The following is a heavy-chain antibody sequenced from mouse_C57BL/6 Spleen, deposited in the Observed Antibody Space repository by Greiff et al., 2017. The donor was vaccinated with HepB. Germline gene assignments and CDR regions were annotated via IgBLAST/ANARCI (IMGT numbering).Heavy chain of an antibody. CDR1: GYAFSSYW. D-gene: IGHD2-3*01. CDR3: AREDGYYYAMDY. J-gene: IGHJ4*01. V-gene: IGHV1-80*01. CDR2: IYPGDGDT. Sequence: VHLVESGAELVKPGASVKISCKASGYAFSSYWMNWVKQRPGKGLEWIGQIYPGDGDTNYNGKFKGKATLTADKSSSTAYMQLSSLTSEDSAVYFCAREDGYYYAMDYWGQGTSVTVSS.